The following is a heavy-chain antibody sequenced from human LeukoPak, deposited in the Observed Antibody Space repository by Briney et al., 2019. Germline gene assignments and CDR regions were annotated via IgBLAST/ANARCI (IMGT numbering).Heavy chain of an antibody. CDR2: ISAYNGNT. CDR3: ARGPIGYCSGGSCYPGYYGMDV. Sequence: AASVKVSCKASGYTFTSYGISWVRQAPGQGLEWMGWISAYNGNTNYAQKLQGRVTVTTDTSTSTAYMELRSLRSDDTAVYYCARGPIGYCSGGSCYPGYYGMDVWGQGTTVTVSS. D-gene: IGHD2-15*01. V-gene: IGHV1-18*01. J-gene: IGHJ6*02. CDR1: GYTFTSYG.